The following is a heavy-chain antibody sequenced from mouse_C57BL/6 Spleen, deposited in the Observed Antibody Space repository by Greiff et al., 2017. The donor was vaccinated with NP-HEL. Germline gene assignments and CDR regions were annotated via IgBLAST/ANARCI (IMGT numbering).Heavy chain of an antibody. CDR1: GFPFSSYA. CDR3: AREGGYYGRSFFDY. Sequence: EVKLQESGGGLVKPGGSLKLSCAASGFPFSSYAMSWVRQTPEKRLEWVANISAGGSYTYYPDNVKGRFTISRDNAKNNLYLQMSQLKSEDTAMYYCAREGGYYGRSFFDYWGQGTTLTVSS. CDR2: ISAGGSYT. V-gene: IGHV5-4*01. D-gene: IGHD1-1*01. J-gene: IGHJ2*01.